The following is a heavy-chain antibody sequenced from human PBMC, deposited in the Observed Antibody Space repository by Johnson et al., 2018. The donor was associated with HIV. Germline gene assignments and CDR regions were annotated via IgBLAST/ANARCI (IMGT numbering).Heavy chain of an antibody. J-gene: IGHJ3*02. CDR1: GITFSSYD. D-gene: IGHD4-17*01. CDR2: IGTAGDT. Sequence: VQVLESGGGLVQPGGSLRLSCAASGITFSSYDMHWVRQATGKGLEWVSAIGTAGDTYYADSVKGRFTISRENAKNSLYLQMNSLRAGDTAVYYCARGDYGDYLNAFDIWGQGTMVTVSS. V-gene: IGHV3-13*01. CDR3: ARGDYGDYLNAFDI.